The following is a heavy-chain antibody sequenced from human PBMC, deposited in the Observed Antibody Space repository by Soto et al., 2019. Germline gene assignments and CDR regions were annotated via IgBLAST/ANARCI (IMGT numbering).Heavy chain of an antibody. CDR3: ARDHDSSPGAFDI. J-gene: IGHJ3*02. Sequence: GSLRLSCAASGLTVSSNYMSWVRQAPGKGLEWVSGIYSGGSTYYADSVKGRFTISRDNSKNTLYLQMNSLRAEDTAVYYCARDHDSSPGAFDIWGQGTMVTVSS. D-gene: IGHD3-22*01. V-gene: IGHV3-53*01. CDR2: IYSGGST. CDR1: GLTVSSNY.